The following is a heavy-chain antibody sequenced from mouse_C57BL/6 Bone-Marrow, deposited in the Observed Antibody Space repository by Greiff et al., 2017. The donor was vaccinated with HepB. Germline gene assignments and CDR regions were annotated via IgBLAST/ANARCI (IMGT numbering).Heavy chain of an antibody. V-gene: IGHV3-6*01. Sequence: DVKLQESGPGLVKPSQSLSLTCSVTGYSITSGYYWNWIRQFPGNKLEWMGYISYDGSNNYNPSLKNRISITRDTSKNQFFLKLNSVTTEDTATYYCAREVFGDYWGQGTSVTVSS. CDR1: GYSITSGYY. D-gene: IGHD6-2*01. CDR2: ISYDGSN. J-gene: IGHJ4*01. CDR3: AREVFGDY.